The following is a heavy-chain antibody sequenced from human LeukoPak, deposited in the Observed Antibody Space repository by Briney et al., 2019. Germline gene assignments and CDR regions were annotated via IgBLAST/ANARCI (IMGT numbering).Heavy chain of an antibody. CDR1: GFTFSSYG. D-gene: IGHD4-17*01. J-gene: IGHJ4*02. V-gene: IGHV3-30*02. CDR3: AKDFYGDYSGSCFDY. Sequence: PGGSLTLSCAASGFTFSSYGMHWVRQAPGKGLEWVAFIRYDGSNKYYADSVKGRFTISRDNSKNTLYLQMNSLRAEDTAVYYCAKDFYGDYSGSCFDYWGQGTLVTVSS. CDR2: IRYDGSNK.